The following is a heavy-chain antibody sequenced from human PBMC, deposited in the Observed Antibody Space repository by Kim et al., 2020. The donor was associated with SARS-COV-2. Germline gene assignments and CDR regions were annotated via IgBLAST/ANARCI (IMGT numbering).Heavy chain of an antibody. D-gene: IGHD3-10*01. CDR3: AAMPRGSGSPYDY. Sequence: SETLSLTCAVYGGSFSGYYWSWIRQPPGKGLEWIGEINHSGSTNYNPSLKSRVTISVDTSKNQFSLKLSSVTAADTAVYYCAAMPRGSGSPYDYWGKGTL. V-gene: IGHV4-34*01. CDR2: INHSGST. CDR1: GGSFSGYY. J-gene: IGHJ4*02.